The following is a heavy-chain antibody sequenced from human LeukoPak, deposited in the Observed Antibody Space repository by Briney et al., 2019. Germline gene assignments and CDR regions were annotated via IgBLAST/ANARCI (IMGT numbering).Heavy chain of an antibody. CDR3: AKNPYEYYFDY. Sequence: ASVKVSCKASGYTFTGYYMHWGRQAPGQGLEWMGWINPNSGDTNYAQKFQGRVTMTRDTSIRTAYLELSGLRSDDTAVYYCAKNPYEYYFDYWGQGTLVTVSS. D-gene: IGHD5-12*01. CDR1: GYTFTGYY. CDR2: INPNSGDT. V-gene: IGHV1-2*02. J-gene: IGHJ4*02.